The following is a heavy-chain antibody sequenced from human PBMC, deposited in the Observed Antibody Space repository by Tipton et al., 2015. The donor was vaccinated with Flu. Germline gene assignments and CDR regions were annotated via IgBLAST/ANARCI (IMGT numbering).Heavy chain of an antibody. CDR2: IWYDGSNK. D-gene: IGHD6-6*01. J-gene: IGHJ4*02. V-gene: IGHV3-33*01. CDR3: AGGAIAARPLYSGFDY. Sequence: SLRLSCAASGFTFSSYGMHWVRQAPGKGLEWVAVIWYDGSNKYYADSVKGRFTISRDNSKNTLYLQMNSLRAEDTAVYYCAGGAIAARPLYSGFDYWGQGTLVTVSS. CDR1: GFTFSSYG.